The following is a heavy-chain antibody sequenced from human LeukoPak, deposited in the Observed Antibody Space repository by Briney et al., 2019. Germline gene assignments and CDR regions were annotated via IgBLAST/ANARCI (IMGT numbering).Heavy chain of an antibody. J-gene: IGHJ4*02. Sequence: PGGSLRLSCAGSGFTFSINWMTWVRQAPGKGLEWVANIKPDGSEKNYLDPVKGRFTISRDNSKNSLYLQMNSLRAEDTAVYYCAKARGLDNWGQGALVTVSS. CDR2: IKPDGSEK. V-gene: IGHV3-7*01. CDR1: GFTFSINW. CDR3: AKARGLDN.